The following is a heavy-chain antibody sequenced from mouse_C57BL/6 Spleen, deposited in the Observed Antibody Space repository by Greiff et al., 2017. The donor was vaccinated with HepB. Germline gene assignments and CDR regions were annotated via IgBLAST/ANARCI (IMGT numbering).Heavy chain of an antibody. Sequence: LQESGAELVRPGTSVKVSCKASGYAFTNYLIEWVKQRPGQGLEGMGGINPGRGGTNYNEKVKGKATLTADKSSSTAYRQVSSLTSEDSAVYFCARPSIYDGYAYYFDYWGQGTTLTVSS. D-gene: IGHD2-3*01. CDR1: GYAFTNYL. J-gene: IGHJ2*01. V-gene: IGHV1-54*01. CDR2: INPGRGGT. CDR3: ARPSIYDGYAYYFDY.